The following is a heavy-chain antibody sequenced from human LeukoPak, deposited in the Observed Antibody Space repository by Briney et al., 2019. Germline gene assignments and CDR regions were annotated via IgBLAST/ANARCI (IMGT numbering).Heavy chain of an antibody. CDR2: ISYDGSNK. CDR1: GFTFSNYG. V-gene: IGHV3-30*03. Sequence: GGSLRLPCAASGFTFSNYGMHWVRQAPGKGLEWVAVISYDGSNKYYADSVKGRFTISRDNSKNTLYLQMNSLRAEDTAMYYCARDQGYYDSSGYYFDYWGQGTLVTVSS. J-gene: IGHJ4*02. D-gene: IGHD3-22*01. CDR3: ARDQGYYDSSGYYFDY.